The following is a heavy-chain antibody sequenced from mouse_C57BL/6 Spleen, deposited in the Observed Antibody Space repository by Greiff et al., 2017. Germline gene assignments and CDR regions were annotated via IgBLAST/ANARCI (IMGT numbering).Heavy chain of an antibody. D-gene: IGHD1-1*01. Sequence: VMLVESGAELVRPGASVKLSCKASGYTFSDYYLNWVQQRPGQGHEWIARINHGSGNTYYNEHFKGKDTLTAEKSSSTAYIQLSSLTSEDSAVYCCARRSVAYSNGSSYWYCEVWSKGTTGTVSA. CDR1: GYTFSDYY. J-gene: IGHJ1*03. CDR3: ARRSVAYSNGSSYWYCEV. V-gene: IGHV1-76*01. CDR2: INHGSGNT.